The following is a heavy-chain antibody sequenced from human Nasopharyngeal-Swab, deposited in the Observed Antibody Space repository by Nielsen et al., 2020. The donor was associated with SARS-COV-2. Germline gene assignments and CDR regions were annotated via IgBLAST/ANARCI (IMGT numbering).Heavy chain of an antibody. CDR1: GFTFSDSG. J-gene: IGHJ4*02. V-gene: IGHV3-73*01. CDR2: IRSKGNTYAT. Sequence: GSLRLSCAASGFTFSDSGIHWVRQASGKGLEWVVRIRSKGNTYATAYAASVKGRFIIFRDDPTNTAYLQMNSLKTEDTAVYYCTRCGGGCYSGRGYWGQGTLVTVSS. D-gene: IGHD2-21*02. CDR3: TRCGGGCYSGRGY.